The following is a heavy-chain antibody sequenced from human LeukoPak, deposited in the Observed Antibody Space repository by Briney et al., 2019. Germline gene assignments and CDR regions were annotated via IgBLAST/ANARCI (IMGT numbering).Heavy chain of an antibody. CDR2: ISTINT. Sequence: GASVKVSCKASGYTFSNYGITWVRQAPGQGLEWMGWISTINTVYAQKLQGRVTMTTDTSTSTAYMELRSPTSDDTAVYYCVRGVYPIDQWGQGTMVTVSS. CDR3: VRGVYPIDQ. V-gene: IGHV1-18*01. CDR1: GYTFSNYG. D-gene: IGHD2/OR15-2a*01. J-gene: IGHJ4*02.